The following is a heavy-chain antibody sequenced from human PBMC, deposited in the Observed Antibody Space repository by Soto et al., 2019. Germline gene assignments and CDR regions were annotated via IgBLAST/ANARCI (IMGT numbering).Heavy chain of an antibody. CDR3: AREQYYYDSSGYSY. D-gene: IGHD3-22*01. CDR1: GFTFSSHS. CDR2: ISPSSSTI. V-gene: IGHV3-48*01. Sequence: EVQLVESGGGLVQPGGSLRLSCAASGFTFSSHSMNWVRQAPGKGLEWVSYISPSSSTIYYADSVKGRFTISRDNAKHSLYLQMNSLRAEDTAVYYCAREQYYYDSSGYSYWGQGTLVTVSS. J-gene: IGHJ4*02.